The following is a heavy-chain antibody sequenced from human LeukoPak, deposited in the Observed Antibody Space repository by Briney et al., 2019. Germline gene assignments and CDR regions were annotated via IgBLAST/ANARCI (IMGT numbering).Heavy chain of an antibody. V-gene: IGHV4-59*12. D-gene: IGHD3-9*01. CDR3: ARPAILTGYSY. J-gene: IGHJ4*02. CDR1: GGSISSYY. Sequence: SETLSLTCTVPGGSISSYYWSWIRQPPGKGLEWIGYIYYSGSTNYNPSLKSRVTISVDTSKNQFSLHLTSVTAADTAVYYCARPAILTGYSYWGQGILVTVSS. CDR2: IYYSGST.